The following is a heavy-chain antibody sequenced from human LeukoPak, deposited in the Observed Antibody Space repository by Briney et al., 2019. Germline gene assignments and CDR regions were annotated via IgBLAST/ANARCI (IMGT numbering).Heavy chain of an antibody. J-gene: IGHJ5*02. CDR2: IIPIFGTA. D-gene: IGHD6-6*01. Sequence: VASVKVSCKASGGTFSSYAISWVRQAPGQGLEWMGGIIPIFGTANYAQKFQGSVTITTDESTSTAYMELSSLRSEDTAVYYCARAQLEGVRHNWFDPWGQGTLVTVSS. CDR1: GGTFSSYA. V-gene: IGHV1-69*05. CDR3: ARAQLEGVRHNWFDP.